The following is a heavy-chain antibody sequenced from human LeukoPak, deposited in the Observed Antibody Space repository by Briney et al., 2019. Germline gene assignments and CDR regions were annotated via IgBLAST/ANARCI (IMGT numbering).Heavy chain of an antibody. Sequence: GGSLRLSCAASGFTFINAWMSWVRQAPGKGLEWVSAIHTSGDTCYADSVKGRFTIFRDTSKNTLYLQINSLRVEDTAVYYCIVFGDSNHWGQGTLVTVSS. D-gene: IGHD4-17*01. CDR2: IHTSGDT. CDR3: IVFGDSNH. J-gene: IGHJ5*02. V-gene: IGHV3-53*01. CDR1: GFTFINAW.